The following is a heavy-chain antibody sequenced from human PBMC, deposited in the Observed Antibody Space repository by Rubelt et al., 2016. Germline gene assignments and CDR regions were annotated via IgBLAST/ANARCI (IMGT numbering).Heavy chain of an antibody. V-gene: IGHV1-18*01. Sequence: GNTNYAQKLQGRVTMTTDTSTSTAYMELRSLRSEDTAVYYCARGWSPGSLWGYFDYWGQGTLVTVSS. CDR3: ARGWSPGSLWGYFDY. CDR2: GNT. J-gene: IGHJ4*02. D-gene: IGHD3-10*01.